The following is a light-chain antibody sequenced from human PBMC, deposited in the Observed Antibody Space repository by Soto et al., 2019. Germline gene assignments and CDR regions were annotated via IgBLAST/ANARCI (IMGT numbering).Light chain of an antibody. CDR2: DVS. J-gene: IGLJ2*01. CDR1: SSDVGGYSY. CDR3: SSYTSSSTLV. V-gene: IGLV2-14*01. Sequence: QSVLTQPASVSGSPGQSITISCTGTSSDVGGYSYVSWYQQHPGKAPKLMIYDVSNRPSGVSNRFSGSKSGNTASLTISGLQAEDEADCYCSSYTSSSTLVFGGGTKVTVL.